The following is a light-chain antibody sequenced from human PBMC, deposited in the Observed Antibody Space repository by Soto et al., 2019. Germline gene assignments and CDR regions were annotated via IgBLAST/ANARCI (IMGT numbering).Light chain of an antibody. V-gene: IGKV1-9*01. J-gene: IGKJ3*01. Sequence: DIQLTQSPSFLSASVGDRVTITCRASQDISRYLAWYQQIPGKAPQLLIYAASTLQSGVPSRFSGSGSGTEFTLTISSLQPEDFATYYCQQVNSYPPSFGRGPKVDIK. CDR2: AAS. CDR3: QQVNSYPPS. CDR1: QDISRY.